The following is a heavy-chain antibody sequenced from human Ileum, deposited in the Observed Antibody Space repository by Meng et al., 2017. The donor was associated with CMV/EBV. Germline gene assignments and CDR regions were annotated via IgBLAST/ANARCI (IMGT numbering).Heavy chain of an antibody. CDR3: AQRIYIDSYYFDS. V-gene: IGHV4-39*07. D-gene: IGHD2/OR15-2a*01. CDR1: GGPISSNYY. Sequence: QPQLQEAGQGLVTPSETLSLTCTVSGGPISSNYYWGWIRQSPGKGLEWIGSLYYNGDTYYNPSLKSRVTLSVDTSKNQFSLKLNSVIAADTAVYYCAQRIYIDSYYFDSWGQGTLVTVSS. J-gene: IGHJ4*02. CDR2: LYYNGDT.